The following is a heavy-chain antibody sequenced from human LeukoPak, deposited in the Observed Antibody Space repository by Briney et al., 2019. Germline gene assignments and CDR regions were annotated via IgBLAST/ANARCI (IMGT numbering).Heavy chain of an antibody. J-gene: IGHJ6*03. CDR1: GYTFTGYY. CDR2: INPNSGGT. Sequence: GASVKVSCKASGYTFTGYYMHWVRQAPGQGLEWMGWINPNSGGTHYAQKFQGRVTMTRETSISTAYMELSRLRSDDTAVYYCAREVFPNYDILTGPEYYYCYMDVWGKGTTVTVSS. V-gene: IGHV1-2*02. D-gene: IGHD3-9*01. CDR3: AREVFPNYDILTGPEYYYCYMDV.